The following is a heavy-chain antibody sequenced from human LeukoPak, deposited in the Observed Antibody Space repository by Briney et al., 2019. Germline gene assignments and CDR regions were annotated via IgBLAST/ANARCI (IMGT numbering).Heavy chain of an antibody. CDR3: ARSGYGSRWYFFDH. Sequence: GGSLRLSCAASGFTFSSYSMNWVRQAPGKGLEWISSISSSSSYIYYADSVKGRFTISRDNAKNSLYLQMNSLRAEDTAVYYCARSGYGSRWYFFDHWGQGTLVTVSS. J-gene: IGHJ4*02. CDR1: GFTFSSYS. D-gene: IGHD6-13*01. V-gene: IGHV3-21*01. CDR2: ISSSSSYI.